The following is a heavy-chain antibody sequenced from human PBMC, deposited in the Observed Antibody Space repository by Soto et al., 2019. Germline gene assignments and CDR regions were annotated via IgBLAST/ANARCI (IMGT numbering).Heavy chain of an antibody. J-gene: IGHJ4*02. CDR1: GFTFSSYS. D-gene: IGHD3-16*02. CDR2: ISSSSSYI. Sequence: GGSLRLSCAASGFTFSSYSMNWVRQAPGKGLEWVSSISSSSSYIYYADSVKGRFTISRDNAKNSLYLQMNSLRAEDTAVYYCASDQSHDYVWGSYRYVFDYWGQGTLVTVSS. V-gene: IGHV3-21*01. CDR3: ASDQSHDYVWGSYRYVFDY.